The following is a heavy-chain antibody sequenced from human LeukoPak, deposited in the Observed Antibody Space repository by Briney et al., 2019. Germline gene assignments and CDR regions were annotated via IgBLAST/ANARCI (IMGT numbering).Heavy chain of an antibody. CDR3: TRHCTEGSTYDFWSGIGNNGMDV. Sequence: PGGSLRLSCAASGFTFSGSAMHWVRQASGKGLEWVGRIRSKANSYATAYAASVKGRFTISRDDSKNTAYLQMNSLKTEDTAVHYCTRHCTEGSTYDFWSGIGNNGMDVWGQGTTVTVSS. J-gene: IGHJ6*02. D-gene: IGHD3-3*01. V-gene: IGHV3-73*01. CDR2: IRSKANSYAT. CDR1: GFTFSGSA.